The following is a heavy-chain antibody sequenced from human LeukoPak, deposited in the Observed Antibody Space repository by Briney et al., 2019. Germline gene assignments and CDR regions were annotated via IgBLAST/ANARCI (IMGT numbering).Heavy chain of an antibody. CDR1: GGSISSYY. V-gene: IGHV4-59*01. J-gene: IGHJ4*02. D-gene: IGHD3-10*01. Sequence: PSEALSLTCTVSGGSISSYYWSWIRQPPGKGLEWIGYIYYSGSTNYNPSLKSRVTISVDTSKNQFSLKLSSVTAADTAVYYCARGVNYYGSGSYFNFDYWGQGTLVTVSS. CDR3: ARGVNYYGSGSYFNFDY. CDR2: IYYSGST.